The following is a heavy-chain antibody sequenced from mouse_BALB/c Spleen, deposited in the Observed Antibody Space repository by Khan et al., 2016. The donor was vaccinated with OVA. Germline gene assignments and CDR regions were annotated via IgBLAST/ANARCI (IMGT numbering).Heavy chain of an antibody. CDR1: GYSITSDYA. CDR3: LRGRTY. Sequence: EVQLQESGPGLVKPSQSLSLTCTVSGYSITSDYAWNWIRQFPGNRLEWMGYINYSGSTSKKPSLKSRMSISRDTSKNQYFLHLNSVTTADTAKYYCLRGRTYWGQGTLVTVSA. J-gene: IGHJ3*01. CDR2: INYSGST. V-gene: IGHV3-2*02.